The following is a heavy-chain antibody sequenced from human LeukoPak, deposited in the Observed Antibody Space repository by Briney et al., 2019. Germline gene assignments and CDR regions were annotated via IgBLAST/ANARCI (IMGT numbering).Heavy chain of an antibody. Sequence: PSETLSLTCTVSGGSISSYYWSWIWQPAGKGLEWIGRIYTSGSTNYNPSLKSRVTMSVDTSKNQFSLKLSSVTAADTAVYYCARAPGIAAAHNWFDPWGQGTLVTVSS. D-gene: IGHD6-13*01. CDR2: IYTSGST. CDR1: GGSISSYY. J-gene: IGHJ5*02. V-gene: IGHV4-4*07. CDR3: ARAPGIAAAHNWFDP.